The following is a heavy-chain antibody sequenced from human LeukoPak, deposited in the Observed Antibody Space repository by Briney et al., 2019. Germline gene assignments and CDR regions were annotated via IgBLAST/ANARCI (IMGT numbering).Heavy chain of an antibody. J-gene: IGHJ6*04. CDR3: AELGITMIGGV. CDR2: ISSSGSTI. CDR1: GLTFSSHA. D-gene: IGHD3-10*02. V-gene: IGHV3-48*03. Sequence: GGSLRLSCAASGLTFSSHAMNWVRQAPGKGLEWVSYISSSGSTIYYADSVKGRFTISRDNAKNSLYLQMNSLRAEDTAVYYCAELGITMIGGVWGKGTTVTISS.